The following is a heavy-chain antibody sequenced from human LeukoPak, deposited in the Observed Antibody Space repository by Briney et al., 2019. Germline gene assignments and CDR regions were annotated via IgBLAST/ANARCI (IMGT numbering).Heavy chain of an antibody. D-gene: IGHD3-22*01. J-gene: IGHJ5*02. CDR1: GYSFNTYW. CDR2: IYPGDSDT. Sequence: PGESLKISCKGSGYSFNTYWIGWVRQMPGKGLEWMGIIYPGDSDTRYSPSFQGQVTISVDKSISTAYLQWSSLKASDTAMYYCARHLRGYYDSTGYYRLDPWGQGTLVTVSS. V-gene: IGHV5-51*01. CDR3: ARHLRGYYDSTGYYRLDP.